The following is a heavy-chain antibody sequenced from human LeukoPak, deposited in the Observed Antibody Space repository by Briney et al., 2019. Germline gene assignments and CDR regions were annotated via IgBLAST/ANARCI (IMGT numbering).Heavy chain of an antibody. CDR1: GGSISSYY. CDR2: IYTSGST. V-gene: IGHV4-4*07. J-gene: IGHJ3*02. Sequence: SETLSLTCTVSGGSISSYYWSWIRQPAGKGLEWIGRIYTSGSTNYNPSLKSRVTMSVDTSKNQFSLKLSSVTAADTAVYYCASSRYCSGGSCYSAHAFDIWGQGTMVTVSS. CDR3: ASSRYCSGGSCYSAHAFDI. D-gene: IGHD2-15*01.